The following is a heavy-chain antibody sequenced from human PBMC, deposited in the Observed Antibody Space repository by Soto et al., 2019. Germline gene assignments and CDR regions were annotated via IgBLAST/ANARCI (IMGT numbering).Heavy chain of an antibody. Sequence: QVQLVQSGAEVKKPGSSVKVSCLASRGTFNRYAINWVRQAPGHGLEWLGALVPQFGTPNYAQKFQDRVTIVADESTNTTAMELRGLTSDDTAVYYCARQNRDTPMFHFDVWGQGTLVTVSS. V-gene: IGHV1-69*01. J-gene: IGHJ4*02. CDR1: RGTFNRYA. CDR3: ARQNRDTPMFHFDV. D-gene: IGHD5-18*01. CDR2: LVPQFGTP.